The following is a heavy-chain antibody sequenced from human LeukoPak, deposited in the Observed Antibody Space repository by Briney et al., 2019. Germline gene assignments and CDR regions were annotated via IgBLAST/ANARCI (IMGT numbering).Heavy chain of an antibody. D-gene: IGHD2-8*01. CDR2: IYHSGST. CDR1: GGSISSSNW. J-gene: IGHJ3*02. CDR3: ATDTNLVDLIQGDGHEDENFDR. Sequence: PSETLSLTCAVSGGSISSSNWWSWVRQPPGKGLEWIGEIYHSGSTNYNPSLKSRVTISVDKSKNQFSLKLSSVTAADTAVYYCATDTNLVDLIQGDGHEDENFDRWGQGTMVTVSS. V-gene: IGHV4-4*02.